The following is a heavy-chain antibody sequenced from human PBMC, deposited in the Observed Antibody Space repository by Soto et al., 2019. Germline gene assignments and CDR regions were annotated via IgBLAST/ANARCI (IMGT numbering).Heavy chain of an antibody. Sequence: GGSLRLSCTASGFTFGDYAMSWFRQAPGKGLEWVGFIRSKAYGGTTEYAASVKGRFTISRDDSKSIAYLQMNSLRAEDTAVYYCAKGHDYVKYYYYYGMDVWGQGTTVTVSS. CDR3: AKGHDYVKYYYYYGMDV. V-gene: IGHV3-49*03. CDR1: GFTFGDYA. D-gene: IGHD4-17*01. J-gene: IGHJ6*02. CDR2: IRSKAYGGTT.